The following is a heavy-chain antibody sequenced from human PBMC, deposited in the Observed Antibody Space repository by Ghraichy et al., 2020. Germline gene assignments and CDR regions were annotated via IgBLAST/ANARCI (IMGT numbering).Heavy chain of an antibody. CDR1: GGSISSSSYY. CDR2: IYYSGST. J-gene: IGHJ4*02. V-gene: IGHV4-39*07. Sequence: SQTLSLTCTVSGGSISSSSYYWGWIRQPPGKGLEWIGSIYYSGSTYYNPSLKSRVTISVDTSKNQFSLKLSSVTAADTAVYYCARVGNIVGATTYDYWGQGTLVTVSS. D-gene: IGHD1-26*01. CDR3: ARVGNIVGATTYDY.